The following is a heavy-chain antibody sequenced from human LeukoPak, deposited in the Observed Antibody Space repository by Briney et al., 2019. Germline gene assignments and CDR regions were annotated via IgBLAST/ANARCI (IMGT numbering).Heavy chain of an antibody. Sequence: GGSLRLSCAASGFTFRSYWMSWVRQAPGKGLEWVANINQGGSVKYYVDSVKGRFTISRDDAQTSLYVQMNSLRDEDTAVYYCARVGYSGWNLEYWGQGTLVTVSS. J-gene: IGHJ4*02. CDR2: INQGGSVK. CDR3: ARVGYSGWNLEY. D-gene: IGHD5-12*01. CDR1: GFTFRSYW. V-gene: IGHV3-7*01.